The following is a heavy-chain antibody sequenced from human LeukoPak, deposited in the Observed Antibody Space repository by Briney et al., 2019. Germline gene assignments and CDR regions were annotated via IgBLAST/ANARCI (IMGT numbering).Heavy chain of an antibody. CDR2: ISASNGNT. CDR1: GYTFTRYG. Sequence: ASVKVSCKASGYTFTRYGISWVRQAPGQGLQWLGWISASNGNTNYAQKFRDRVTMSTDTSTGTAYLDVKSLTSDDTAVYYCARDHSNWNYAPDFWGQGTLVIVSS. J-gene: IGHJ4*02. V-gene: IGHV1-18*01. CDR3: ARDHSNWNYAPDF. D-gene: IGHD1-7*01.